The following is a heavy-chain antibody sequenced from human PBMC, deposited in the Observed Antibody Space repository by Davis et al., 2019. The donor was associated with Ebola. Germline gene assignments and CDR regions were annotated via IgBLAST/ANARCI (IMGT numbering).Heavy chain of an antibody. J-gene: IGHJ3*01. Sequence: GGSLRLSCAASGFTFSSYAMHWVRQAPGKGLEWASTLGLSADTYYADSVKGRFTISRDNSKNTLHLQMNSLRVEDTAIYYCAKDTSNVWFDVWGQGTMVTVSS. CDR1: GFTFSSYA. V-gene: IGHV3-23*01. D-gene: IGHD6-19*01. CDR2: LGLSADT. CDR3: AKDTSNVWFDV.